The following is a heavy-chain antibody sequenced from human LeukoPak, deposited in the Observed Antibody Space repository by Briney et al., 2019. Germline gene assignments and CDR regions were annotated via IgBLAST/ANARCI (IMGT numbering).Heavy chain of an antibody. V-gene: IGHV1-2*02. J-gene: IGHJ4*02. CDR2: INPNSGGT. Sequence: ASVKVSCKASGYTFTGYYMHWVRQAPGQGLEWMGWINPNSGGTNYAQKFQGRVTMTRDTSISTAYMELSRLRSDDTAVYYCARNADMVRGVITAGSYFDYWGQGTLVTVSS. D-gene: IGHD3-10*01. CDR1: GYTFTGYY. CDR3: ARNADMVRGVITAGSYFDY.